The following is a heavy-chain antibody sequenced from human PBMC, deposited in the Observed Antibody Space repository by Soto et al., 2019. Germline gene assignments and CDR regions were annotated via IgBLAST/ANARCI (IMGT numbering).Heavy chain of an antibody. CDR1: GFTFSSYG. V-gene: IGHV3-30*18. J-gene: IGHJ4*02. CDR3: AKEGYDFWSGDDFDY. CDR2: ISYDGSNK. Sequence: TGGSLRLSCAASGFTFSSYGMHWVRQAPGKGLEWVAVISYDGSNKYYADSVKGRFTISRDNSKNTLYLQMNSLRAEDTAVYYCAKEGYDFWSGDDFDYWGQGTLVTVSS. D-gene: IGHD3-3*01.